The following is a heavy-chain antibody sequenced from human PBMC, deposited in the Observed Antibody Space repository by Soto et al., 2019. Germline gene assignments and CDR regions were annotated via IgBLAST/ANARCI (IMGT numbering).Heavy chain of an antibody. CDR1: GFTFSSSA. V-gene: IGHV3-23*01. D-gene: IGHD2-2*01. Sequence: HPGGSLRLSCAASGFTFSSSAMSWVRQAPGKGLEWVSAITGSGGSTYYADSVKGRFTISRDNSKNMLYLQMNSLRAEDMAVYYCSRCSSNSCRLFDYWGQGTLVTVSS. CDR3: SRCSSNSCRLFDY. CDR2: ITGSGGST. J-gene: IGHJ4*02.